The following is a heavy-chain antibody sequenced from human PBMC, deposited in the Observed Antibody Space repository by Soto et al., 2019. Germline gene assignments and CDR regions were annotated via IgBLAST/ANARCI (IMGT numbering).Heavy chain of an antibody. CDR2: IYDTGISGYTPST. J-gene: IGHJ6*02. Sequence: ETLSLTCTVSGGSITSSYWSWIRRPPGKGLEWIAYIYDTGISGYTPSTSYNPSLKSRVTMSVDTSKSQFSLKLTSVTAADTAAYYCARGEDAFFICGLDGWGQGITVTVSS. CDR3: ARGEDAFFICGLDG. CDR1: GGSITSSY. D-gene: IGHD3-16*02. V-gene: IGHV4-59*01.